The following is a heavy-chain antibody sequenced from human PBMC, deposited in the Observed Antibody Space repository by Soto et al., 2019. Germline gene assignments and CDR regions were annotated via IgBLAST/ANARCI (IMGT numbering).Heavy chain of an antibody. J-gene: IGHJ6*02. CDR2: ISPYTGNT. V-gene: IGHV1-18*01. Sequence: QVQLVQSGDEVKKPGASVKVSCKASGYIFVNYGIAWVRQAPGQGLEWMGWISPYTGNTHSATKVQGRLTMTTDKATSTAYLDLRSLSSDDTAVYYCVMVDNYVTPTPQDVWGQGTTVTVSS. CDR3: VMVDNYVTPTPQDV. CDR1: GYIFVNYG. D-gene: IGHD3-16*01.